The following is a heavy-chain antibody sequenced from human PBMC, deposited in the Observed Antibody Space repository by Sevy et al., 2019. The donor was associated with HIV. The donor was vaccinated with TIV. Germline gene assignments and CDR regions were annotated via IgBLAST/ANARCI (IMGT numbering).Heavy chain of an antibody. CDR3: ARWGFGLSPFIS. V-gene: IGHV3-48*03. J-gene: IGHJ4*02. D-gene: IGHD3-10*01. CDR1: GFTFSSYE. CDR2: IRSSGSTI. Sequence: GGSLRLSCAASGFTFSSYEMNWVRQAPGKGLEWVSYIRSSGSTIYYADSVKGRFTISRDNAKNSLYLQMNSLRAEDTAVYYCARWGFGLSPFISWGQGTLVTVSS.